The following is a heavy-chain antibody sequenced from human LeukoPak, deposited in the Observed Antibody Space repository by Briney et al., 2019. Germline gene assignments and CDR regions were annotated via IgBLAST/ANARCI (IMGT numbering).Heavy chain of an antibody. J-gene: IGHJ6*03. V-gene: IGHV3-30*02. CDR2: IRYDGSNK. D-gene: IGHD6-13*01. CDR3: AKEGQQSRYYYYYMDV. Sequence: QSGGSLRLSRAASGFTFSSYGMHWVRQAPGKGLEWVAFIRYDGSNKYYADSVKGRFTISRDNSKNTLYLQMNSLRAEDTAVYYCAKEGQQSRYYYYYMDVWGKGTTVTISS. CDR1: GFTFSSYG.